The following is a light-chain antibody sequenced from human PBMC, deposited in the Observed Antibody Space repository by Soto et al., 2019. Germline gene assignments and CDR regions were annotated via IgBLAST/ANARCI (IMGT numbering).Light chain of an antibody. J-gene: IGKJ2*01. CDR3: QQYNNWPMYT. CDR2: DAS. Sequence: EMLMTQSPATLSVSPGERATLSCRASQSVSSNLAWYQQKPGQAPRLLIYDASTRATGIPAKFSGSGSGTEFTLTISSLQSEDFAVYYCQQYNNWPMYTFGQGTKLEIK. CDR1: QSVSSN. V-gene: IGKV3-15*01.